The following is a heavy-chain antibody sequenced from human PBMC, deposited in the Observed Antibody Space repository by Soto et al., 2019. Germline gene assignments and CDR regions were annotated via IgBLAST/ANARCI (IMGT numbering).Heavy chain of an antibody. Sequence: GGSLRLSCAASGFTFSSYAMSWVRQAPGKGLEWVSAISGSGGSTYYADSVKGRFTISRDNSKNTLYLQMNSLRAEDTAVYYCATSQGSVKFYYYYMDVWGKGTTVTVSS. J-gene: IGHJ6*03. CDR3: ATSQGSVKFYYYYMDV. V-gene: IGHV3-23*01. D-gene: IGHD2-15*01. CDR1: GFTFSSYA. CDR2: ISGSGGST.